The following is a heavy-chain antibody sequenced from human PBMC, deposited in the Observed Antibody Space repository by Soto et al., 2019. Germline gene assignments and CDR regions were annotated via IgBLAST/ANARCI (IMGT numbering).Heavy chain of an antibody. J-gene: IGHJ6*02. Sequence: QVQLVQSGAEVKKPGSSVKVSCKASGGTFSIYAISWVRQAPGQWLEWMGGIIPISDTTNYAQKFQGRVTITADESTSTAYMELSSLRSEDTAVYYCARSHGSSTSLEIYYYYYYGMDVWGQGTTVTVSS. CDR3: ARSHGSSTSLEIYYYYYYGMDV. CDR1: GGTFSIYA. D-gene: IGHD2-2*01. V-gene: IGHV1-69*01. CDR2: IIPISDTT.